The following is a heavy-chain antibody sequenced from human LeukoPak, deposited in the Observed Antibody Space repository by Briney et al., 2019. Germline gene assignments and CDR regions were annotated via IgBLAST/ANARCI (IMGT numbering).Heavy chain of an antibody. Sequence: GGPLRLSCSASGFSFSDYSMNWIRQAPGKRLEYVSGISHNGDSTRYADSVKGRFTISRDNSKNTLYLQMSSLRPEDTAVYYCVTNYGDYGGGAFDVWGQGTMVTVSS. CDR3: VTNYGDYGGGAFDV. V-gene: IGHV3-64D*06. D-gene: IGHD4-17*01. CDR1: GFSFSDYS. J-gene: IGHJ3*01. CDR2: ISHNGDST.